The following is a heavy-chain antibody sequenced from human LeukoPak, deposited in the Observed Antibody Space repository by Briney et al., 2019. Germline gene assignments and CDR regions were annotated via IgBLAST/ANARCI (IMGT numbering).Heavy chain of an antibody. CDR1: GGSISSSSYY. J-gene: IGHJ6*03. Sequence: WETLSLTCTVSGGSISSSSYYWGWIRQPPGKGLEWIGTIYYSGSTYYSPSLKSRVTISVDTSQNQFSLTVNSVTAADTAVYYCARLYYYYYYMDVWGKGTTVTVSS. V-gene: IGHV4-39*01. CDR3: ARLYYYYYYMDV. CDR2: IYYSGST.